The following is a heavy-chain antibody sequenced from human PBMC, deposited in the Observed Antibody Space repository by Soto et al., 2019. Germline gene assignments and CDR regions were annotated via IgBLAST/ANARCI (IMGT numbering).Heavy chain of an antibody. Sequence: GGSLRLSCAASGFTFSSYWMHWVRQAPGKGLVWVSRINSDGSSTSYADSVKGRFTISRDNAKNTLYLQMNSLRAEDTAVYYCAREITYYYGSGSYSLGFDYWGQGTLVTVSS. CDR3: AREITYYYGSGSYSLGFDY. V-gene: IGHV3-74*01. CDR2: INSDGSST. D-gene: IGHD3-10*01. CDR1: GFTFSSYW. J-gene: IGHJ4*02.